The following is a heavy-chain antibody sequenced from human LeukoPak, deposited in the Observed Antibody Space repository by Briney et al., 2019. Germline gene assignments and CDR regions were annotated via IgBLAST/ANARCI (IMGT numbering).Heavy chain of an antibody. J-gene: IGHJ4*02. CDR3: ARDLELERNRWNYFES. Sequence: SETLSLTCGVSGGSISSFFWSWIRQPPGKGLEWIGSMHYSGDTKYNPSLKSRVSLSIDTSKQQFSLRLSSVTAADTAVYYCARDLELERNRWNYFESWGQGTLVTVSS. V-gene: IGHV4-59*01. CDR2: MHYSGDT. D-gene: IGHD1-1*01. CDR1: GGSISSFF.